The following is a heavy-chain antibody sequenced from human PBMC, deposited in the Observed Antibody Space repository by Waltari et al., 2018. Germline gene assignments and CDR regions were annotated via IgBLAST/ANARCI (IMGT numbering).Heavy chain of an antibody. V-gene: IGHV1-69*01. Sequence: QVQLVQSGAEVKKPGSSVTVSCKASQCTFSSHAISWLRQAPGQGLAWMGGTMLRFGKENYAQKSQGRGTITADESTSTAYMELRRMSAEDTAVDYCARGYYYDSSGYVFFDYWGQGTLVTVSS. CDR1: QCTFSSHA. CDR2: TMLRFGKE. CDR3: ARGYYYDSSGYVFFDY. D-gene: IGHD3-22*01. J-gene: IGHJ4*02.